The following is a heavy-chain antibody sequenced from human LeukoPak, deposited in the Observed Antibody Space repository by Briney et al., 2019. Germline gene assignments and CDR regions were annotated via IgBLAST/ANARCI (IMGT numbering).Heavy chain of an antibody. CDR3: AKDWGDHDYVAFDI. J-gene: IGHJ3*02. CDR2: ISGRGGST. D-gene: IGHD4-17*01. CDR1: GFTFSSYA. V-gene: IGHV3-23*01. Sequence: GGSLRLSCAASGFTFSSYAMSWVRQAPGKGLEWVSAISGRGGSTYYADSVKGRFTISRDNPKNPLYLQMNSLRAEDTAVYYCAKDWGDHDYVAFDIWGQGTMVTVSS.